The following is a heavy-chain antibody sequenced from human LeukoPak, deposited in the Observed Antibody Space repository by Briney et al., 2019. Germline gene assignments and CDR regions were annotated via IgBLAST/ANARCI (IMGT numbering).Heavy chain of an antibody. V-gene: IGHV4-34*01. CDR1: GGSFSGYY. Sequence: SETLSLTCAVYGGSFSGYYWSWIRQPPGKGLEWSGEINHSGSTNYNPSLKSRVTMSVDTSKNQFSLKLSSVTAADTAVYYCAREGDSSGLDGYYFDYWGQGTLVTVSS. J-gene: IGHJ4*02. CDR3: AREGDSSGLDGYYFDY. D-gene: IGHD6-19*01. CDR2: INHSGST.